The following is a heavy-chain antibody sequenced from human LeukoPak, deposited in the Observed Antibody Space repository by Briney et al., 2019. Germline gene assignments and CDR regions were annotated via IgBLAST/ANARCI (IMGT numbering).Heavy chain of an antibody. Sequence: GGSLSLLCRASGLTFSSYSTNWLRQAPGKGLEWVTYISSSGSYIYYADRVKGRFPIPRDNAKNSLYLQMNNLRAVDTAVYYCAGASGWEAFDYWGEGALVTVSS. CDR3: AGASGWEAFDY. J-gene: IGHJ4*02. V-gene: IGHV3-21*01. CDR2: ISSSGSYI. D-gene: IGHD3-22*01. CDR1: GLTFSSYS.